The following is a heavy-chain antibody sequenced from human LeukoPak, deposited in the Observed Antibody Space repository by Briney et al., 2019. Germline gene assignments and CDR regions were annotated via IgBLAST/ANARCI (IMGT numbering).Heavy chain of an antibody. CDR2: INPSGGST. J-gene: IGHJ4*02. V-gene: IGHV1-46*03. CDR1: GYTFTSYG. D-gene: IGHD1-26*01. CDR3: ASVTSEELGF. Sequence: ASVKVSCKASGYTFTSYGISWVRQAPGQGLEWMGIINPSGGSTSYAQKFQGRVTMTRDTSTSTVYMELSSLRSEDTAVYYCASVTSEELGFWGQGTLVTVSS.